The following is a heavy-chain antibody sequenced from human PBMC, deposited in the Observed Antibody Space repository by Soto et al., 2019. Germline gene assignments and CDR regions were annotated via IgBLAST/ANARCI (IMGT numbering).Heavy chain of an antibody. CDR1: GFTVSSDY. CDR3: ARGGARSGFNY. CDR2: IYSDGTI. D-gene: IGHD2-15*01. V-gene: IGHV3-53*01. Sequence: LRLSCAASGFTVSSDYMNWVRQAPGKGLEWVSIIYSDGTIDYADSVKGRFTISRDNSKNTVYLQMNSLRVEDTAVYYCARGGARSGFNYWGQGTLVTVSS. J-gene: IGHJ4*02.